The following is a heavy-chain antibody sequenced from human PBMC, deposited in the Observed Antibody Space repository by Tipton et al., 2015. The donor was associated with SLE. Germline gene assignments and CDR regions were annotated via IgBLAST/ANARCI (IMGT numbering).Heavy chain of an antibody. CDR1: GFSFDDFA. CDR2: ISGSGGST. J-gene: IGHJ6*02. CDR3: ANGGNYGDYYYYYGMDV. V-gene: IGHV3-23*01. D-gene: IGHD4-17*01. Sequence: SLRLSCAASGFSFDDFAMHWVRQAPGKGLEWVSGISGSGGSTYYADSVKGRFTISRDNSKNTLYLQMNSLRAEDTAVYYCANGGNYGDYYYYYGMDVWGQGTTVTVSS.